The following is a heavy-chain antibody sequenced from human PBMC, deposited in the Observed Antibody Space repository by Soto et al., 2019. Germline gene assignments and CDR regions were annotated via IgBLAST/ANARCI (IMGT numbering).Heavy chain of an antibody. CDR1: GGSVSSGSYY. V-gene: IGHV4-61*01. J-gene: IGHJ6*02. CDR2: IYYSGST. CDR3: ARGYLADYYGMDV. D-gene: IGHD1-20*01. Sequence: PSETLSLTCTVSGGSVSSGSYYWSWIRQPPGKGLEWIGYIYYSGSTNYNPSLKSRVTISVDTSKNQFSLKLSSVTAADTAVYYCARGYLADYYGMDVWGQGTTVTVSS.